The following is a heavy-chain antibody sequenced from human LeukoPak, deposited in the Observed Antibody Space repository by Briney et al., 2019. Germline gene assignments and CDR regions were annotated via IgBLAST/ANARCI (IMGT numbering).Heavy chain of an antibody. D-gene: IGHD5-18*01. CDR2: IYYSGST. Sequence: SQTLSLTCTVSGGSISSGGYYWRWIRQHPGKGLEWIGYIYYSGSTYYNPSLKSRVTISVDTSKNQFSLKLSSVTAADTAVYYCARGPDTAMVIGIRYWGQGTLVTVSS. V-gene: IGHV4-31*03. CDR3: ARGPDTAMVIGIRY. J-gene: IGHJ4*02. CDR1: GGSISSGGYY.